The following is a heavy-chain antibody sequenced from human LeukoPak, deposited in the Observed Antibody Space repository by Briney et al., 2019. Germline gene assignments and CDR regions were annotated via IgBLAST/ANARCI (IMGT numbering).Heavy chain of an antibody. CDR3: ARSRIAVASLVGP. CDR1: GGSFSGYY. J-gene: IGHJ5*02. Sequence: SETLSLTCAVYGGSFSGYYWSWIRQPPGKGLEWIGEINHSGSTNYNPSLKSRVTISVDTSKNQFPLKLSSVTAADTAVYYCARSRIAVASLVGPWGQGTLVTVSS. CDR2: INHSGST. V-gene: IGHV4-34*01. D-gene: IGHD6-19*01.